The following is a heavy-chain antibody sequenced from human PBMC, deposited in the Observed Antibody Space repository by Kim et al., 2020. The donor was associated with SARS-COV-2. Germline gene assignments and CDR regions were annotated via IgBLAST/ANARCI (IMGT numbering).Heavy chain of an antibody. V-gene: IGHV7-4-1*02. CDR2: INTNTGNP. CDR3: AREAGYDPTVPYYYYGMDV. D-gene: IGHD5-12*01. Sequence: ASVKVSCKASGYTFTSYAMNWVRQAPGQGLEWMGWINTNTGNPTYAQGFTGRFVFSLDTSVSTAYLQISSLKAEDTAVYYCAREAGYDPTVPYYYYGMDVWGQGTTVTVSS. CDR1: GYTFTSYA. J-gene: IGHJ6*02.